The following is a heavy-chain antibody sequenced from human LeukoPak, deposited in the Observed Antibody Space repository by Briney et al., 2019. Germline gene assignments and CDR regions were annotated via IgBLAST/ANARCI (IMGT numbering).Heavy chain of an antibody. V-gene: IGHV4-59*08. CDR3: ARLSSQHSSGYFKPIYYYGMDV. CDR2: IYYSGGT. J-gene: IGHJ6*02. CDR1: GGSISSYY. D-gene: IGHD3-22*01. Sequence: SETLSLTCADSGGSISSYYWSWIRQPPGKGLEWIAYIYYSGGTNYNPSPKSRVTISVDTSKNQFSLKQSSVTDADTAVYYCARLSSQHSSGYFKPIYYYGMDVSGQRTTVTVSS.